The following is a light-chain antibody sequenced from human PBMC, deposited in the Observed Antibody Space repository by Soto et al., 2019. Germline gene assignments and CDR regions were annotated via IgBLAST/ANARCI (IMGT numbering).Light chain of an antibody. CDR1: TGAVTSDHF. J-gene: IGLJ2*01. CDR2: DTN. CDR3: LLAYTGARV. Sequence: QAVVTQESSLTVSPGGTVTLTCGSSTGAVTSDHFPFWFQQKPGQAPRALIDDTNTRHSWTPARFSGSLLGGKAALTLSGAQPEDEADYYSLLAYTGARVFGGGTQLTVL. V-gene: IGLV7-46*01.